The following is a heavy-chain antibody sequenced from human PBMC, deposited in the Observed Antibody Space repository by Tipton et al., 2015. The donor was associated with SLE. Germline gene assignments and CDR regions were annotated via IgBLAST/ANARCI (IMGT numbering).Heavy chain of an antibody. CDR3: AKFEKTTDFYLDS. CDR1: GFTFSSYA. J-gene: IGHJ4*02. V-gene: IGHV3-23*01. Sequence: GSLRLSCATSGFTFSSYALSWVRRAAGKGLEWVSAISGGGGSTYYAGFVKGRFSISIDKSKKTLFLQMNSLRVDDTATYYCAKFEKTTDFYLDSWGQGTLVSVSS. D-gene: IGHD1/OR15-1a*01. CDR2: ISGGGGST.